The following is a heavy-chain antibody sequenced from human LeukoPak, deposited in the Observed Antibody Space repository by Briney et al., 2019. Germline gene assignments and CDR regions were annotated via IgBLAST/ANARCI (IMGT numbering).Heavy chain of an antibody. CDR1: GFTFSSYS. CDR2: ISWNSGSI. V-gene: IGHV3-9*01. D-gene: IGHD4-17*01. J-gene: IGHJ4*02. Sequence: PGGSLRLSCAASGFTFSSYSMNWVRQAPGKGLEWVSGISWNSGSIGYADSVKGRFTISRDNAKNSLYLQMNSLRAEDTALYYCAKGRELYGDYYFDYWGQGTLVTVSS. CDR3: AKGRELYGDYYFDY.